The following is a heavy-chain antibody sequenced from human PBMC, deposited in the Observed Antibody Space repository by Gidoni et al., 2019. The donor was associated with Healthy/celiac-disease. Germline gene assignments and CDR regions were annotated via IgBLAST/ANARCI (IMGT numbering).Heavy chain of an antibody. D-gene: IGHD3-10*01. J-gene: IGHJ6*02. Sequence: EVQLVESGGGLVQPGGSLRLSCAASGFTFSRYWMSCVRQAPGKGLEWVANIKQDGSGKYYVDSVKGRFTISRDNAKNSLYLQMNSLRAEDTAVYYCARHVLLWFGEFDLYYYYGMDVWGQGTTVTVSS. CDR3: ARHVLLWFGEFDLYYYYGMDV. V-gene: IGHV3-7*01. CDR2: IKQDGSGK. CDR1: GFTFSRYW.